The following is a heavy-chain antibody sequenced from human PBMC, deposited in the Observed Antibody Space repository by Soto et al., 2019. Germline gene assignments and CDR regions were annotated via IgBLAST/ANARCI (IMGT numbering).Heavy chain of an antibody. CDR1: GGSVSGDY. J-gene: IGHJ2*01. D-gene: IGHD3-10*01. Sequence: SETLSLTCAVYGGSVSGDYWSWIRQPPGKGLEWIGEINNGGSSNYNPSLKSRGSMSVGTSNNQFSLKLTSVTAADTAVYYCARGRGDGYNQNWYFDLWGRGTLVTVSS. V-gene: IGHV4-34*01. CDR3: ARGRGDGYNQNWYFDL. CDR2: INNGGSS.